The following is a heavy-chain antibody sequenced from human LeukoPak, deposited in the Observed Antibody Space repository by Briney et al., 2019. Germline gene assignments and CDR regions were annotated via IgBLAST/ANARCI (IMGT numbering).Heavy chain of an antibody. J-gene: IGHJ4*02. V-gene: IGHV4-59*01. CDR2: IYYSGST. CDR1: GGSICSYY. CDR3: ARADFLEWPSDPYYFDY. Sequence: PSETLSLTCTVSGGSICSYYWSWIRQPPGKGLGWIGYIYYSGSTNYNPSLKSRVTISVDTSKNQFSLKLSSVTAADTAVYYCARADFLEWPSDPYYFDYWGQGTLVTVSS. D-gene: IGHD3-3*01.